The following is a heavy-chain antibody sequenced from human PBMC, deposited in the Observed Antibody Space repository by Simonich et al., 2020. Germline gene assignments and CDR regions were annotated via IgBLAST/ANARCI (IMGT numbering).Heavy chain of an antibody. D-gene: IGHD1-1*01. CDR1: GFTVSSNY. Sequence: EVQLVESGGGLIQPGGSLRLSCAASGFTVSSNYMSWVRQAPGKGLGWVSVIYSGGSTYYAASVKGRFTISRDNSKNTLYLQINSLRAEDTAVYYCARWTATGYYFDYWGQGTLVTVSS. V-gene: IGHV3-53*01. CDR3: ARWTATGYYFDY. J-gene: IGHJ4*02. CDR2: IYSGGST.